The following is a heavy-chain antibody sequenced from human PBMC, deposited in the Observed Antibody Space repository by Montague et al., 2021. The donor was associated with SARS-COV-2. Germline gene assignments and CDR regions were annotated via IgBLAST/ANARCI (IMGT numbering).Heavy chain of an antibody. D-gene: IGHD3-10*01. CDR2: LYYSGGT. V-gene: IGHV4-39*01. CDR3: ARHTYYYGSGRFHNGGKGCPKEYGLDV. J-gene: IGHJ6*02. CDR1: GCPNSATIFY. Sequence: SETLSLTCAVYGCPNSATIFYLGWIPRPPGEGLQWIGSLYYSGGTYYEPSLKSRVAISVGTPMNQFYLKMRSVTAADTAVYFCARHTYYYGSGRFHNGGKGCPKEYGLDVWGQGTTVTVAS.